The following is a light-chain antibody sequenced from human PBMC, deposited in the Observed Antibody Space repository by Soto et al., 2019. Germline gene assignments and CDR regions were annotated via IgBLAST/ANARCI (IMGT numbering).Light chain of an antibody. CDR2: GAS. CDR3: QQYGSSPLYT. Sequence: EIVLTQSPGTLSLSPGERATLSCRASQSVSSSYVAWYQQKPGQAPRLLIYGASSTATGIPDTFSGSGSGTDFTLTISSLEPEDFAVYYCQQYGSSPLYTFGQGTKLEIK. CDR1: QSVSSSY. V-gene: IGKV3-20*01. J-gene: IGKJ2*01.